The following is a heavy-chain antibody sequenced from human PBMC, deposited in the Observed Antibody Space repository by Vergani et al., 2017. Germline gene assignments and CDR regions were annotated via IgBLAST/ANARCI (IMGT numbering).Heavy chain of an antibody. Sequence: EVQLVQSGAEVKKPGESLKISCKGSGYSFTSYWISWVRQMPGKGLEWMGRIDPSDSYTNYSPSFQGHVNISADKSISTAYRQWSSLKASYTAMYYCARHSSNYFGWFDPWGQGTLVTVSS. CDR1: GYSFTSYW. D-gene: IGHD2-21*01. J-gene: IGHJ5*02. V-gene: IGHV5-10-1*01. CDR3: ARHSSNYFGWFDP. CDR2: IDPSDSYT.